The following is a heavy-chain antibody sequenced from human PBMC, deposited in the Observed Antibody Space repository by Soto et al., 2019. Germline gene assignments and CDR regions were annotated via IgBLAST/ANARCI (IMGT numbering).Heavy chain of an antibody. CDR3: TINGYTNYDPDY. J-gene: IGHJ4*03. V-gene: IGHV3-73*01. D-gene: IGHD3-3*01. CDR1: GFTLSGSA. CDR2: IRSKANSYAT. Sequence: GSLRLSCAASGFTLSGSAVHWVRQASGKGLEWVGRIRSKANSYATAYAASVQGRFTISRDDSKNTAWLQMNSLKTDDTAVYYCTINGYTNYDPDYWGQGTTVTVSS.